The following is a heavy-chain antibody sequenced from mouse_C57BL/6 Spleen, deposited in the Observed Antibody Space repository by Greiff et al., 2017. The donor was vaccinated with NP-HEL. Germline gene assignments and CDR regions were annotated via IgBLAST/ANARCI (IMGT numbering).Heavy chain of an antibody. CDR1: GFSLTSYG. CDR3: ARMVTDYFDY. D-gene: IGHD2-2*01. J-gene: IGHJ2*01. Sequence: VKLMESGPGLVQPSQSLSITCTVSGFSLTSYGVHWVRQSPGKGLEWLGVIWSGGSTDYNAAFISRLSISKDKSKSQVFFKMNSLQADDTAIYYCARMVTDYFDYWGQGTTLTVSS. V-gene: IGHV2-2*01. CDR2: IWSGGST.